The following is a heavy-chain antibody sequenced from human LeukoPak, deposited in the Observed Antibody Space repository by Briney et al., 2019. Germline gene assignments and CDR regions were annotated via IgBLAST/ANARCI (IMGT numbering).Heavy chain of an antibody. J-gene: IGHJ4*02. CDR2: ISAYNGNT. CDR3: ARDLLPSYYDRGVQSPAGY. D-gene: IGHD3-22*01. Sequence: GASVKVSCKASGFTFTSYGISSVRQAPGQGIEWMGRISAYNGNTNYAQKLQGRVTMTTDTSTSTAYMELRSLRSDDTAVYYCARDLLPSYYDRGVQSPAGYWGLRTLVTVSS. V-gene: IGHV1-18*01. CDR1: GFTFTSYG.